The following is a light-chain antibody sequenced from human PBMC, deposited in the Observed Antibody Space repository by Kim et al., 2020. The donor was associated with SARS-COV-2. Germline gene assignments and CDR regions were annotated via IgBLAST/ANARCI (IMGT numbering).Light chain of an antibody. CDR3: QAWDSTTAV. CDR1: KLGDKF. J-gene: IGLJ3*02. CDR2: HDT. Sequence: SYELTQPPSVSVSPGQTASITCSGDKLGDKFACWFQQMPGQSPVLVIYHDTKRPSGIPERFSGSNSGNTATLTLSGTQAMDEADYYCQAWDSTTAVFGGG. V-gene: IGLV3-1*01.